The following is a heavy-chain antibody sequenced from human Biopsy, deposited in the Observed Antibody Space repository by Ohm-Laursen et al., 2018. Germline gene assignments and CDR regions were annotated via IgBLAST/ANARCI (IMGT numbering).Heavy chain of an antibody. Sequence: SDTLSLTCAVYGGSFNGYFWSWIRQPPGKGLEWIGDITQSGSTNYSPSLKSRVTISVDTAKKQFSLSLRSGTAADTAVYYCARVPLPGIGAAYQGRFLYGMDVWGQGTTVSVSS. J-gene: IGHJ6*02. V-gene: IGHV4-34*01. CDR1: GGSFNGYF. D-gene: IGHD6-13*01. CDR2: ITQSGST. CDR3: ARVPLPGIGAAYQGRFLYGMDV.